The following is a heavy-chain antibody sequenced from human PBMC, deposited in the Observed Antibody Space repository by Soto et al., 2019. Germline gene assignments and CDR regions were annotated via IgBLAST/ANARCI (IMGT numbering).Heavy chain of an antibody. Sequence: SETLSLTCTVSGYSISSGSYWGWIRQPPGKGPEWIASIYHGGTTFYNPSLKSQITISVDTSHNQFSLNLRSVTAADTAVYYCAGAHFMVVAGSNFDYWGQGTLVTVSS. CDR1: GYSISSGSY. CDR3: AGAHFMVVAGSNFDY. J-gene: IGHJ4*02. D-gene: IGHD6-19*01. V-gene: IGHV4-38-2*02. CDR2: IYHGGTT.